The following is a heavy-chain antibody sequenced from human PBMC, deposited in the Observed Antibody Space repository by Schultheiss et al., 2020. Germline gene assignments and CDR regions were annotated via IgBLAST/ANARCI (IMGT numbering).Heavy chain of an antibody. J-gene: IGHJ3*02. V-gene: IGHV4-34*01. CDR3: ARGQVIAAAGPNGVAVAFDI. D-gene: IGHD6-13*01. CDR1: GGSISSYY. Sequence: SQTLSLTCTVSGGSISSYYWSWIRQPPGKGLEWIGEINHSGSTNYNPSLKSRVTISVDTSKNQFSLKLSSVTAADTAVYYCARGQVIAAAGPNGVAVAFDIWGQGTMVTVSS. CDR2: INHSGST.